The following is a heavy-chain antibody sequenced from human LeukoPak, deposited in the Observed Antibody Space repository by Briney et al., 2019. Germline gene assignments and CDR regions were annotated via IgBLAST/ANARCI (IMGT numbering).Heavy chain of an antibody. CDR1: GFTFSSYE. J-gene: IGHJ4*02. V-gene: IGHV3-21*01. CDR3: ARVGLDRRGYSGYEAFDY. CDR2: ISTSSSYI. Sequence: PGGSLRLSCAASGFTFSSYEMNWVRQAPGKGLEWVSSISTSSSYIYYADAVKGRFTISRDNAKNSLYLQINSLRAEDTAVYYCARVGLDRRGYSGYEAFDYWGQGTLVTVSS. D-gene: IGHD5-12*01.